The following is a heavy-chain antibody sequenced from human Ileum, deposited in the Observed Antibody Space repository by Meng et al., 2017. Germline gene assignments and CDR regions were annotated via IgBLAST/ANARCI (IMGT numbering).Heavy chain of an antibody. J-gene: IGHJ4*02. Sequence: VLLLGSGPGLLTRAGIASLACVVSGGSSSVGDWWIWVRQPPGKGLEWIGEISQESGRTNYNPSLKIRVTISLDKSKDQFSLNLNSVTAADTAVYYCVRNEGYSLGDWGQGTLVTVSS. CDR2: ISQESGRT. V-gene: IGHV4-4*02. CDR3: VRNEGYSLGD. D-gene: IGHD2-21*01. CDR1: GGSSSVGDW.